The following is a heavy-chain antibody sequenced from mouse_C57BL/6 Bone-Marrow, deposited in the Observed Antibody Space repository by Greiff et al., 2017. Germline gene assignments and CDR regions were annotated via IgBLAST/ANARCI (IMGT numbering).Heavy chain of an antibody. CDR3: ARGGGGSY. CDR1: GYSITSGYY. D-gene: IGHD1-1*02. J-gene: IGHJ3*01. V-gene: IGHV3-6*01. CDR2: ISYDGSH. Sequence: EVHLVESGPGLVKPSQSLSLTCSVTGYSITSGYYWNWIRQFPGNKLEWMGYISYDGSHNYNPSLKNQISFTRDPSKNPFFLMLNSVTTEDSASYYWARGGGGSYWGQETLVTVSA.